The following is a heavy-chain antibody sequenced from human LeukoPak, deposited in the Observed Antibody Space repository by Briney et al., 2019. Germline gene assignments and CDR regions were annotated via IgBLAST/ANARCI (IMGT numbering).Heavy chain of an antibody. D-gene: IGHD2-15*01. J-gene: IGHJ3*02. Sequence: GGSLRLSCAASGFTFSSFEMKWVRQAPRKGLEWVSYISTSGLTIYYADSVKGRFTISRDNAKNSLYLQMNSLRAEDTAIYYCARAGCSGGSCYKTTFDIWGQGTMVTVSS. CDR3: ARAGCSGGSCYKTTFDI. CDR1: GFTFSSFE. V-gene: IGHV3-48*03. CDR2: ISTSGLTI.